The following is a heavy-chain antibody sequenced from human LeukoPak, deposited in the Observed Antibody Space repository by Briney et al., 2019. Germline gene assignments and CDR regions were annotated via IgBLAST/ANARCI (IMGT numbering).Heavy chain of an antibody. Sequence: GGSLRLSCAASGFTFDDYGMSWVRPAPGKRLEWVSGINWNGGSTGYADSVTGRFTISRDNAKNSMYLQMNSLRAEDTALYYCARGLQYYGSGSSGYYFDYWGQGTLVTVSA. V-gene: IGHV3-20*04. J-gene: IGHJ4*02. CDR1: GFTFDDYG. CDR3: ARGLQYYGSGSSGYYFDY. D-gene: IGHD3-10*01. CDR2: INWNGGST.